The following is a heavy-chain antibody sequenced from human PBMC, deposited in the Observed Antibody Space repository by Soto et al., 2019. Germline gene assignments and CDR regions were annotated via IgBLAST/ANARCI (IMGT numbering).Heavy chain of an antibody. Sequence: PGGSLRLSCAASGFTFSSYGMHWVRQAPGKGLEWVAVIWYDGSNKYYADSVRGRFTISRDNSKNTLYLQMNSLRAEDTAVYYCAGEVALSYYDFWSGYYRSGVNYYYGMDVWGQGTTVTVSS. CDR1: GFTFSSYG. CDR3: AGEVALSYYDFWSGYYRSGVNYYYGMDV. D-gene: IGHD3-3*01. CDR2: IWYDGSNK. V-gene: IGHV3-33*01. J-gene: IGHJ6*02.